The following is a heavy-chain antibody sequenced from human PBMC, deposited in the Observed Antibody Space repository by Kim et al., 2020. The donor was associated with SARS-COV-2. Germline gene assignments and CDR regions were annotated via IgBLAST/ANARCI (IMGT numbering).Heavy chain of an antibody. CDR1: GGTFSSYA. D-gene: IGHD4-17*01. V-gene: IGHV1-69*13. J-gene: IGHJ6*02. CDR3: ARGRTDYGDYYYYGMDV. Sequence: SVKVSCKASGGTFSSYAISWVRQAPGQGLEWMGGIIPIFGTANYAQKFQGRVTITADESTSTAYMELSSLRSEDTAVYYCARGRTDYGDYYYYGMDVWGQGTTVTVSS. CDR2: IIPIFGTA.